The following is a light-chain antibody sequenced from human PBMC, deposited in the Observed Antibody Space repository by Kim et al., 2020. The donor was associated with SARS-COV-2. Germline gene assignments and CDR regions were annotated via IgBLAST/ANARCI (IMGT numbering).Light chain of an antibody. Sequence: VTISCTGSSSNIGAGYDVHWYQQLPGTAPKLLIYGNSNRPSGVPDRFSGSKSGTSASLAITGLQAEDEADYYCQSYDSSLSGPDVVFGGGTQLTVL. CDR1: SSNIGAGYD. J-gene: IGLJ2*01. V-gene: IGLV1-40*01. CDR3: QSYDSSLSGPDVV. CDR2: GNS.